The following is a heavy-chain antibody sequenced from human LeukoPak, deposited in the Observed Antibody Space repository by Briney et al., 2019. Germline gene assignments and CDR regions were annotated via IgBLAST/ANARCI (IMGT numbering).Heavy chain of an antibody. D-gene: IGHD1-26*01. V-gene: IGHV3-23*01. CDR1: GFTFSSYA. Sequence: PGGSLRLSCAASGFTFSSYAMSWVRQAPGKGLEWVSAISGSGGSTYYADSVKGRFTISRDNSKNTLYLQMNSLRTEDTAVYYCAKVGGKWELLPLSYFDYWGQGTLVTVSS. CDR2: ISGSGGST. J-gene: IGHJ4*02. CDR3: AKVGGKWELLPLSYFDY.